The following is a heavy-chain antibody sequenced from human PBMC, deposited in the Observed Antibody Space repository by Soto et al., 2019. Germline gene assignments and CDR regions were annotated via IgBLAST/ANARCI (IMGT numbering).Heavy chain of an antibody. V-gene: IGHV3-23*01. Sequence: EVQLLESGGGLVQPGGSLRLSCAASGFTSSSYAMSWVRQAPGKGLEWVSAISGSGGSTYYADSVKGRFTISRDNSKNTLYLQMNSLRAEDTAVYYCAKHAVQEWLRFGYFDLWGRGTLVTVSS. CDR2: ISGSGGST. D-gene: IGHD5-12*01. CDR3: AKHAVQEWLRFGYFDL. CDR1: GFTSSSYA. J-gene: IGHJ2*01.